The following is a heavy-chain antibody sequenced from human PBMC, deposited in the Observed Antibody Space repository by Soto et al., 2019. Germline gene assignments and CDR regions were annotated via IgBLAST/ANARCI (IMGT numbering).Heavy chain of an antibody. Sequence: ASVKVSCKASGYTFTSYGIHWVRQAPGQRLEWMGWINAANGDTKYSPKFQGRVTMTRDTSISTAYMELSRLRSDDTAVYYCATRARTGTLDVWGQGTTVTVSS. J-gene: IGHJ6*02. V-gene: IGHV1-3*01. CDR1: GYTFTSYG. CDR2: INAANGDT. D-gene: IGHD1-1*01. CDR3: ATRARTGTLDV.